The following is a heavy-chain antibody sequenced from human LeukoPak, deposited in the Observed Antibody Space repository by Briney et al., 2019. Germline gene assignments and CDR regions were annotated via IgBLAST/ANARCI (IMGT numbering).Heavy chain of an antibody. Sequence: GGPLRLSCAASGFTFSSYWMSWVRQAPGKGLEWVANIKQDGSEKYYVDSVKGRFTISRDNAKNSLYLQMNSLRAEDTAVYYCARDMYYYDSSGYSYWGQGTLVTVSS. CDR2: IKQDGSEK. J-gene: IGHJ4*02. CDR1: GFTFSSYW. V-gene: IGHV3-7*01. CDR3: ARDMYYYDSSGYSY. D-gene: IGHD3-22*01.